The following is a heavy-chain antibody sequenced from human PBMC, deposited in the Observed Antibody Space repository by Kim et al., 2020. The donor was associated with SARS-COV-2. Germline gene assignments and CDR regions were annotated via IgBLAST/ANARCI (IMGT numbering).Heavy chain of an antibody. V-gene: IGHV3-30*01. Sequence: KFYGESGKGRFTISRDNSKNTLYLQLNSLRAEDTAVYYRARDYQPGYGIDVWGQGTTVTVSS. CDR2: K. J-gene: IGHJ6*02. CDR3: ARDYQPGYGIDV.